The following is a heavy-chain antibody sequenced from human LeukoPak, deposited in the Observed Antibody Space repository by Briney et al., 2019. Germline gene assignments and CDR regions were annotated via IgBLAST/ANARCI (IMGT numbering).Heavy chain of an antibody. D-gene: IGHD6-6*01. CDR3: ARTYSSSSHFDY. J-gene: IGHJ4*02. V-gene: IGHV4-4*09. Sequence: SETLSLTCTVSGGSISSYYWSWIRQPPGKGLEWIGHIYTSGSTNYNPSLKSRVTISVDTSKNQFSLKVSSVTAADTAVYYCARTYSSSSHFDYWGEGRLVTVSS. CDR1: GGSISSYY. CDR2: IYTSGST.